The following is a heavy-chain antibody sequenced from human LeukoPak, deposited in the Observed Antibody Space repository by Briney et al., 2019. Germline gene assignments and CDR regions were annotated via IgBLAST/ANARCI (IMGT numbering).Heavy chain of an antibody. CDR1: GYRFASYW. CDR2: IDPADSYT. CDR3: ARRGSGDFFDH. Sequence: GASLKISCRVSGYRFASYWIFWVRQMPGKGLEWMGRIDPADSYTKYSPPFQGHVTLSVDKSISTAYLQWSSLKASDTAMYYCARRGSGDFFDHWGQGTLVTVSS. V-gene: IGHV5-10-1*01. J-gene: IGHJ4*01. D-gene: IGHD6-25*01.